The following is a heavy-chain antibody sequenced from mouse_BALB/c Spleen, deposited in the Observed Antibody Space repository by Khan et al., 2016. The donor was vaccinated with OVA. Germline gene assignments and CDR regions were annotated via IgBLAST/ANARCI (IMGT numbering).Heavy chain of an antibody. Sequence: LVKTGASVKISCKASGYSFPGYYMHWVKQSHGKSLEWIGYISCYNGSPTYNQKFRGKATFTVDTSSSTVYMQFNSLTSEDFAVYYCARGDYDGSSSFAYWGQGTLVTVSA. CDR2: ISCYNGSP. J-gene: IGHJ3*01. V-gene: IGHV1S34*01. CDR1: GYSFPGYY. CDR3: ARGDYDGSSSFAY. D-gene: IGHD1-1*01.